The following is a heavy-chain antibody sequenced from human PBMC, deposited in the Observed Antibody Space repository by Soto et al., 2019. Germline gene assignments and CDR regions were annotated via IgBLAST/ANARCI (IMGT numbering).Heavy chain of an antibody. J-gene: IGHJ6*02. Sequence: GASVKVSCKASGGTFSSYAISWVRQAPGQGLEGMGGIIPIFGTANYAQKFQGRVTITADESTSTAYMELSSRRYEDTAVYYCARVRTYPPGITISPYYYYGMDVWGQGTTVTVSS. CDR3: ARVRTYPPGITISPYYYYGMDV. V-gene: IGHV1-69*13. CDR2: IIPIFGTA. D-gene: IGHD3-3*01. CDR1: GGTFSSYA.